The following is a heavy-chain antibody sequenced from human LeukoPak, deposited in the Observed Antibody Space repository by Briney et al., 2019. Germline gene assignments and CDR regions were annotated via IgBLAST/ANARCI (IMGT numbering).Heavy chain of an antibody. J-gene: IGHJ4*02. Sequence: SETLSLTCTVSGGSISSSSYYWGWIRQPPGKGLEWIGSIYYSGSTYYNPSLESRVTISVDTSKNQFSLKLSSVTAADTAVYYCARVQGSPDYWGQGTLVTVSS. CDR2: IYYSGST. CDR3: ARVQGSPDY. D-gene: IGHD1-26*01. V-gene: IGHV4-39*07. CDR1: GGSISSSSYY.